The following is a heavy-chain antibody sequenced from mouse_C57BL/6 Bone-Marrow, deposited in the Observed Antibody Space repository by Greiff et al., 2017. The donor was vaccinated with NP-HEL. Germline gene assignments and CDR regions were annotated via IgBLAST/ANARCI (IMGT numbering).Heavy chain of an antibody. Sequence: LQESGPGLVKPSQSLSLTCSVTGYSITSGYYWNWIRQFPGNKLEWMGYISYDGSNNYNPSLKNRISITRDTSKNQFFLKLNSVTTEDTATYYCARGGITTVPFDYWGQGTTLTVSS. V-gene: IGHV3-6*01. J-gene: IGHJ2*01. CDR3: ARGGITTVPFDY. CDR1: GYSITSGYY. D-gene: IGHD1-1*01. CDR2: ISYDGSN.